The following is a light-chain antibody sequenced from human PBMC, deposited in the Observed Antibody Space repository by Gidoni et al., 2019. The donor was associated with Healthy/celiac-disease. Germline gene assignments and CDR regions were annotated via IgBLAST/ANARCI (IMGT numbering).Light chain of an antibody. CDR2: AAS. V-gene: IGKV1-39*01. CDR3: QQSYSTPRGLX. CDR1: QSISSY. Sequence: DIQMTQSPSSLSASVGDRVTITCRASQSISSYLNWYQQKPGKAPKLLIYAASSLQSGVPSRFSGSGSGTDFTLTISSLQPEDFATYYCQQSYSTPRGLXFXGGTKVEIK. J-gene: IGKJ4*01.